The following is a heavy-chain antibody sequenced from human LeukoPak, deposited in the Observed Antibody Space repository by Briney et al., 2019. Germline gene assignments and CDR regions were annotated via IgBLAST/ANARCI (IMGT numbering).Heavy chain of an antibody. V-gene: IGHV3-48*04. CDR2: ISFTSATI. CDR1: GFTFSSYS. D-gene: IGHD3-10*01. Sequence: GGSLRLSCAASGFTFSSYSMNWVRQAPGKGLEWVSYISFTSATIYYADSVKGRFTISRDNAKNSLYLQMNSLRAEDTAVYYCAKDGGYWGQGTLVTVSS. CDR3: AKDGGY. J-gene: IGHJ4*02.